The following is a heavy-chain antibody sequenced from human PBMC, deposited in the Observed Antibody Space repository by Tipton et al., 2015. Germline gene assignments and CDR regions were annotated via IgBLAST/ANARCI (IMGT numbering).Heavy chain of an antibody. D-gene: IGHD2-21*01. Sequence: GSLRLSCAASGFTFSSYAMSWVRRAPGKGLEWVSAISGSGDSTYYVDSVRGRFTISRDNSKNTLYLQMNSLRVEDTAVYYCAKGLDCGGDCYAYWGQGTLVTASS. CDR2: ISGSGDST. V-gene: IGHV3-23*01. J-gene: IGHJ4*02. CDR3: AKGLDCGGDCYAY. CDR1: GFTFSSYA.